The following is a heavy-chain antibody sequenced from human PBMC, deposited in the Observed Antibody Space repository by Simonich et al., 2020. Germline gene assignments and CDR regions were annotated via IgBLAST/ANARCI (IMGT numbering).Heavy chain of an antibody. CDR2: ISSNSSYI. V-gene: IGHV3-21*01. CDR3: AREIEAGNAFDI. J-gene: IGHJ3*02. Sequence: EVQLVESGGGLVKPGGSLRLSCAASGFTFSSYSMNWVRQAPGKGLGWVSTISSNSSYIYYADSVKGRFTISRDNAKNSLYLQMNSLRDEDTAVYYCAREIEAGNAFDIWGQGTMVTVSS. CDR1: GFTFSSYS.